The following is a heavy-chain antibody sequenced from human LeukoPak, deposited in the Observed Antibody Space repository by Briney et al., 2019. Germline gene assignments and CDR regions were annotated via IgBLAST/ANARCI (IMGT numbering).Heavy chain of an antibody. D-gene: IGHD3-22*01. J-gene: IGHJ4*02. CDR3: AKDGFDYYDSSGYYYFNY. Sequence: GGSLRLSCAASGFTFSSYWMSWVRQAPGKGLEWVTTIKQDGSEKYYVDSVKGRFTISRDNSKNTLYLQMNSLRAEDTAVYYCAKDGFDYYDSSGYYYFNYWGQGTLVTVSS. CDR1: GFTFSSYW. CDR2: IKQDGSEK. V-gene: IGHV3-7*05.